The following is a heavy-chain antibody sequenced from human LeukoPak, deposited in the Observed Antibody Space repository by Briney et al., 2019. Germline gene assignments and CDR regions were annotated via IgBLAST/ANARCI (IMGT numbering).Heavy chain of an antibody. CDR1: GFTFSRYW. J-gene: IGHJ1*01. CDR3: ARAPAEIGGYYPKYFRH. D-gene: IGHD3-22*01. Sequence: GGSLRLSCAASGFTFSRYWMHWVRQAPGKGLVWVSRIKSDGSTNYADSVKGRFTISRDNAKNTVSLQMKSLRAEDKGVYYCARAPAEIGGYYPKYFRHWGQGTLVTVSS. V-gene: IGHV3-74*01. CDR2: IKSDGST.